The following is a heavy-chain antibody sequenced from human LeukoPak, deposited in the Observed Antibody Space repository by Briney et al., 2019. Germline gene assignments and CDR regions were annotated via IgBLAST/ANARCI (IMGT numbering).Heavy chain of an antibody. J-gene: IGHJ4*02. Sequence: GGSLRLSCAASGFTFSVPAIYWVRQASGKGLEWIGRIRNKANNYATAYAASVKGRFTISREDSKNTAYLQMNSLKTEDTAVYYCTYTSSSGVVYWGQGALVTVSS. CDR3: TYTSSSGVVY. CDR1: GFTFSVPA. V-gene: IGHV3-73*01. D-gene: IGHD6-6*01. CDR2: IRNKANNYAT.